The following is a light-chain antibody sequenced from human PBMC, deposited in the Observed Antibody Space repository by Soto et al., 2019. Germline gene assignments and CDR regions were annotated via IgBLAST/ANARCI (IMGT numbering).Light chain of an antibody. CDR1: QSISSY. V-gene: IGKV1-39*01. Sequence: DIQMTPSPSSLSASVGDRVTIACRASQSISSYLNWYQQKPGKAPKLLIYAASSLQSGVPSRFSGSRSGPDFTLTISSLQPEDFATYYCQQSYSSPPTFSQGTKVDIK. CDR3: QQSYSSPPT. J-gene: IGKJ1*01. CDR2: AAS.